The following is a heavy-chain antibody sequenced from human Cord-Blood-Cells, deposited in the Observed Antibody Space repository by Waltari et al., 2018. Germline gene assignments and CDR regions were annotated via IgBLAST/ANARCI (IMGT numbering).Heavy chain of an antibody. Sequence: EVQLLESGEGWVQPGGYLRLSCAASGFTCSSYAMSWCRQAPGKGLEWVSAISGSGGSTYYPDSVKGRFTISSYNSKNTLYLQTNSLRPEATAVYYFAKEESDYWGQGTLVTVSS. V-gene: IGHV3-23*01. J-gene: IGHJ4*02. D-gene: IGHD3-10*01. CDR2: ISGSGGST. CDR1: GFTCSSYA. CDR3: AKEESDY.